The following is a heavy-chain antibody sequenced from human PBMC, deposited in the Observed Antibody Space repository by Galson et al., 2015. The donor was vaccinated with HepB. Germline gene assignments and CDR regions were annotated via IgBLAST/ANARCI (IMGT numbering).Heavy chain of an antibody. V-gene: IGHV3-30*04. Sequence: SLRLSCAASGFTFSSYAMNWVRQAPGKGLEWVAVLSSHGDNEYYADSVKGQFTISRDNSENTVYLQMHSLRVEDTAVYYCARTFYFDYWGQGTLVTVSS. D-gene: IGHD3-16*01. CDR3: ARTFYFDY. J-gene: IGHJ4*02. CDR1: GFTFSSYA. CDR2: LSSHGDNE.